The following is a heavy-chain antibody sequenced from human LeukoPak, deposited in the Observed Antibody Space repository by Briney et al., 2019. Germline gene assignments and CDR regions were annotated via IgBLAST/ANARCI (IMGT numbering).Heavy chain of an antibody. J-gene: IGHJ4*02. D-gene: IGHD6-13*01. V-gene: IGHV3-7*01. CDR3: ARRGGIAAADDYFDY. Sequence: GGSLRLSCAASGFTFSSYWMSWVRQAPGKGLEWGANIKQDGSEKYYVDSVKGRFTISRENAKNSLYLQMNSLRAEDTAVYYCARRGGIAAADDYFDYWGQGTLVTVSS. CDR2: IKQDGSEK. CDR1: GFTFSSYW.